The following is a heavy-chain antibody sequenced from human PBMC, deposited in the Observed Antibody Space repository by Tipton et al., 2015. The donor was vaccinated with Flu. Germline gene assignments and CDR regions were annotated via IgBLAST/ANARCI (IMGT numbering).Heavy chain of an antibody. V-gene: IGHV4-38-2*01. D-gene: IGHD4-11*01. CDR2: VSRTGST. CDR3: ARRDYSNYVSDPKSWFDP. J-gene: IGHJ5*02. Sequence: TLSLTCAVSGDSISSDYYWGWLRQFPGKGLEWIGTVSRTGSTIYHSSLKSRVTISIDTSKNQFSLKMKSVTATDMAVYYCARRDYSNYVSDPKSWFDPWGQGTLVAVSS. CDR1: GDSISSDYY.